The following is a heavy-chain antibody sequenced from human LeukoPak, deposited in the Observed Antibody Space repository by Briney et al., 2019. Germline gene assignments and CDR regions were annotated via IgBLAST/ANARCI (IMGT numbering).Heavy chain of an antibody. CDR1: GFTFSGSD. Sequence: GGSLRLSCEASGFTFSGSDIHWVRQASGKGLEWVGRIRSKANSYATAYAASVKGRFTISRDDSKNTAFLQMNSLKTEDTAVYYCASGGYCTSTSCYGENWGQGTLVTVSS. D-gene: IGHD2-2*01. J-gene: IGHJ4*02. CDR3: ASGGYCTSTSCYGEN. CDR2: IRSKANSYAT. V-gene: IGHV3-73*01.